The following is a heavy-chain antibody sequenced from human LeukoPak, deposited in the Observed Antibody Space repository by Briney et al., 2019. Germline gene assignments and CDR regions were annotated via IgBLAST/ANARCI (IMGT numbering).Heavy chain of an antibody. D-gene: IGHD3-3*01. V-gene: IGHV3-23*01. CDR1: GFTFSSYA. Sequence: QTGGSLRLSCAASGFTFSSYAMSWVRQAPGKGLEWVSAISGSGGSTYYADSVKGRFTISRDNSKNTLYLQMNSLRAEDTAVYYCAKAGGNVLRFFGFDPWGQGTLVTVSS. CDR3: AKAGGNVLRFFGFDP. CDR2: ISGSGGST. J-gene: IGHJ5*02.